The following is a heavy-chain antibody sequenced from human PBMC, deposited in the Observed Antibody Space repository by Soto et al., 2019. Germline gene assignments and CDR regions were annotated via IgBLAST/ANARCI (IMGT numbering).Heavy chain of an antibody. CDR1: GFIFTSYS. CDR3: ARDSGSSSDYYGMDV. Sequence: GGSLRLSCAASGFIFTSYSMNWVRQAPGKGLEWVSSISSSSSYIYYADSVKGRFTISRDNAKNSLYLQMSSLRAEDTAVYYCARDSGSSSDYYGMDVWGQGTTVTVSS. J-gene: IGHJ6*02. D-gene: IGHD6-13*01. CDR2: ISSSSSYI. V-gene: IGHV3-21*01.